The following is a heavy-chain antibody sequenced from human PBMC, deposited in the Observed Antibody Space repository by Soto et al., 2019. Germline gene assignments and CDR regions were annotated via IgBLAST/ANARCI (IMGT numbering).Heavy chain of an antibody. CDR3: ARAVAAAGYYYYGMDV. J-gene: IGHJ6*02. D-gene: IGHD6-13*01. V-gene: IGHV4-31*03. CDR1: GGSISSGGYY. Sequence: QVQLQESGPGLVKPSQTLSLTCTVSGGSISSGGYYWSRIRQHPGKGLEWIGYIYYSGSTYYNPSLKSRVTISVDTSKIQFSLKLSSVTAADTAVYYCARAVAAAGYYYYGMDVWGQGTTVTVSS. CDR2: IYYSGST.